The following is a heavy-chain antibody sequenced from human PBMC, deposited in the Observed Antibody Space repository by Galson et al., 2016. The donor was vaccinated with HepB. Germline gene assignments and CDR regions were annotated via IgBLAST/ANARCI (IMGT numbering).Heavy chain of an antibody. CDR2: ILPKSGVT. CDR1: GYRFTDSY. J-gene: IGHJ4*02. D-gene: IGHD7-27*01. Sequence: VKVSCKASGYRFTDSYLHWIRQAPGRGLEWMGWILPKSGVTHYAQSFQGRITVTADTAINTLYMQLDRLTSDDTAVYFCARDFNWGPDFWGQGTLVTVSS. CDR3: ARDFNWGPDF. V-gene: IGHV1-2*02.